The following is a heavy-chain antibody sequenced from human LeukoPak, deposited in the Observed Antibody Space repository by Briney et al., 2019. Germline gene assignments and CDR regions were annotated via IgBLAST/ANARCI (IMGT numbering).Heavy chain of an antibody. J-gene: IGHJ4*02. CDR3: AAVRDDAGGNSGY. V-gene: IGHV1-58*02. Sequence: SVKVSCKASGFTFTSSAMQWVRQARGQRLEWIGWIVVGSGSTNYAQKFQERVTITRDMSTSTAYMELSSLRSEDTAVYYCAAVRDDAGGNSGYWGQGTLVTISS. CDR2: IVVGSGST. D-gene: IGHD4-23*01. CDR1: GFTFTSSA.